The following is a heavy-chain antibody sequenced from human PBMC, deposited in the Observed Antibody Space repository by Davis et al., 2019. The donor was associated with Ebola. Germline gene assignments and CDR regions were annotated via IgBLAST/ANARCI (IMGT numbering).Heavy chain of an antibody. CDR1: GYSFTDDG. Sequence: ASVKVSCKASGYSFTDDGISWVRQAPGQGLEWMGWISAYNGNTNYAQKLQGRVTMTTDTSTSTAYMELRSLRSDDTAVYYCARDRRVLRVTQQLSPYYYYGMDVWGQGTTVTVSS. D-gene: IGHD6-13*01. J-gene: IGHJ6*02. CDR2: ISAYNGNT. V-gene: IGHV1-18*01. CDR3: ARDRRVLRVTQQLSPYYYYGMDV.